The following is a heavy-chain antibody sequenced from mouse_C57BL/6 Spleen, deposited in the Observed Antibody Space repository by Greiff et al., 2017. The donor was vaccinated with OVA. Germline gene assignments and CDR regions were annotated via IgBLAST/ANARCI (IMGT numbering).Heavy chain of an antibody. V-gene: IGHV1-82*01. Sequence: QVQLQQSGPELVKPGASVKISCKASGYAFSSSWMNWVKQRPGKGLEWIGRIYPGDGDTNYNGKFKGKATLTADKSSSTAYMQLSSLTSEDSAVYFCAPYYSNLPFAYWGQGTLVTVSA. CDR3: APYYSNLPFAY. D-gene: IGHD2-5*01. J-gene: IGHJ3*01. CDR2: IYPGDGDT. CDR1: GYAFSSSW.